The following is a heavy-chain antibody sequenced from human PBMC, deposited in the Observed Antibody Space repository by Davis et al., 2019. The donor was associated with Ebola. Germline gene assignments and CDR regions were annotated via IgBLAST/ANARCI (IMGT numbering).Heavy chain of an antibody. V-gene: IGHV4-59*01. Sequence: SETLSLTCTVSGGSMSSYYWSWIRQPPGKGLEWIGYIYYSGSTNYNPSLKSRVTISVDTSKNQFSLKLSSVTAADTAVYYCAGGVVVVVPAAFDYWGQGTLVTVSS. CDR3: AGGVVVVVPAAFDY. D-gene: IGHD2-2*01. CDR1: GGSMSSYY. CDR2: IYYSGST. J-gene: IGHJ4*02.